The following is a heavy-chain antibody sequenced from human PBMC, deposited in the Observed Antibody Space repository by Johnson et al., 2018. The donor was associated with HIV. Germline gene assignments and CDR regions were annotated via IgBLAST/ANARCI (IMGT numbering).Heavy chain of an antibody. CDR3: ARSLMVSTLGDAFDI. J-gene: IGHJ3*02. CDR1: GFTFSSYV. D-gene: IGHD3-22*01. Sequence: QVQLVESGGGVVQPGRSLRLSCAASGFTFSSYVMHWVRQAPGKGLEWVAVISYDGSNKYYGDSVKGRFTISRDNSKNTLFLQMNSLRAEDTAVYYCARSLMVSTLGDAFDIWGQGTMVTVSS. CDR2: ISYDGSNK. V-gene: IGHV3-30-3*01.